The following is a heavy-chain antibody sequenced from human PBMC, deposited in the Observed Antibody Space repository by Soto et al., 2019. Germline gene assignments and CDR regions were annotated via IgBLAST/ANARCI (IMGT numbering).Heavy chain of an antibody. CDR1: GGSISSGDYY. Sequence: QVQLQESGPGLVKPSQTLSLTCTVSGGSISSGDYYWSWFRKPPGKGLGWIGNIYYSGSTYYNPSLKSRVTISIDTSKTQFSLWLSSVTAADTAVYYCARGAGGTLKFDPWGLGTLVTVSS. J-gene: IGHJ5*02. CDR3: ARGAGGTLKFDP. CDR2: IYYSGST. V-gene: IGHV4-30-4*01. D-gene: IGHD1-1*01.